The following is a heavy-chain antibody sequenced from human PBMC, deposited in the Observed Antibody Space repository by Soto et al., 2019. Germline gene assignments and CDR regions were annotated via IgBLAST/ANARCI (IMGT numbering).Heavy chain of an antibody. CDR2: IYYSGST. V-gene: IGHV4-39*01. Sequence: PSETLSLTCSVSGDSISSGTYYWGWIRQPPGKGLEWIGNIYYSGSTYYNQSLKSRVTISVDTSKNQFSLKLNSVTPEDTAVYYCATEYSTGWHYWGQGMLVT. CDR1: GDSISSGTYY. J-gene: IGHJ4*02. CDR3: ATEYSTGWHY. D-gene: IGHD6-19*01.